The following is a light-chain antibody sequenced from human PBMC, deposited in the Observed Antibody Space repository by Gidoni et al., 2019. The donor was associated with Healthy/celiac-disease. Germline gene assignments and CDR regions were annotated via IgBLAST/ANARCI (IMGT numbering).Light chain of an antibody. CDR3: QQSYSTLCS. Sequence: DIQMTQSPSSLSASVGARVTITCRVSQSISSYLNWYQQKPGKAPKLLIYAASSLQSGVPSRFSGSGSGTDFTLTISSLQPEDFATYYCQQSYSTLCSFGQGTKLEIK. V-gene: IGKV1-39*01. CDR2: AAS. CDR1: QSISSY. J-gene: IGKJ2*04.